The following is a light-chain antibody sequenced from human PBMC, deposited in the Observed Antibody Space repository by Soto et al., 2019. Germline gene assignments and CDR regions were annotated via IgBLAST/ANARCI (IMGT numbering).Light chain of an antibody. J-gene: IGKJ4*01. CDR2: AAS. Sequence: DIPLTQSPSFLSASVGSRVAITCRASQDINNYLAWNQQKPGKAPKLLIYAASTLQNGVSSRFRGSGSGTAFTLTISSLQPEDFATYYCQQLNTYPLTFGGGTKVEIK. CDR1: QDINNY. CDR3: QQLNTYPLT. V-gene: IGKV1-9*01.